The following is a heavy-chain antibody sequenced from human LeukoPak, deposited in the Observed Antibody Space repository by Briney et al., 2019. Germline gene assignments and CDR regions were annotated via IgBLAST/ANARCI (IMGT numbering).Heavy chain of an antibody. J-gene: IGHJ4*02. V-gene: IGHV4-39*07. CDR2: IYYSGST. CDR3: ARVDKSLDYVFDY. CDR1: GGSISSSSYY. Sequence: SETLSLTCTVSGGSISSSSYYWGWIRQPPGKGLEWIGSIYYSGSTYYNPSLKSRVTISVDTSKNQFSLKLSSVTAADTAVYYCARVDKSLDYVFDYWGQGTLVTVSS. D-gene: IGHD3/OR15-3a*01.